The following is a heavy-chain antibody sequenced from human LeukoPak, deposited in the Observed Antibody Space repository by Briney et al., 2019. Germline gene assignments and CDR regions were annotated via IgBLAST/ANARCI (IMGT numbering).Heavy chain of an antibody. Sequence: SETLSLTCAVYGGSFSGYYWSWIRQPPGKGLEWIGEINHSGSTNYNPSLKSRVTISVDTSKNQFSLKLSSVTAGDTAVYYCARLAHNWNESYFDYWGQGTLVTVSS. CDR2: INHSGST. CDR1: GGSFSGYY. CDR3: ARLAHNWNESYFDY. D-gene: IGHD1-20*01. J-gene: IGHJ4*02. V-gene: IGHV4-34*01.